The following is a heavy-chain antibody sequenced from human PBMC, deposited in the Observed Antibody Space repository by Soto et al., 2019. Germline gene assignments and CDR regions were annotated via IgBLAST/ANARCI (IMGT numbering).Heavy chain of an antibody. CDR2: IYYSGST. V-gene: IGHV4-59*01. J-gene: IGHJ5*02. Sequence: SETLSLTCTFSAGSIRRYYWRWIRQPPGQGLEWIGHIYYSGSTSYNSSLKSRVTISVDTSKSQLSLKLSSVTAADTAVYYCARVRDCSGGTCYSWWFDPWGQGTLVTVS. CDR1: AGSIRRYY. D-gene: IGHD2-15*01. CDR3: ARVRDCSGGTCYSWWFDP.